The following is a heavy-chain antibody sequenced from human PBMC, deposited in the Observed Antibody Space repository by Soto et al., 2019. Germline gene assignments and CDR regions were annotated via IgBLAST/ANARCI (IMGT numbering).Heavy chain of an antibody. CDR2: INPNSGGT. CDR3: ARGRGWRDY. J-gene: IGHJ4*02. Sequence: ASVKVSCKASGYTFTGYYMHWVRQAPGQGLEWMGWINPNSGGTNYAQKFQGWVTMTRNTSISTAYMELSSLTSEDTAVYYCARGRGWRDYWGQGTLVTVSS. D-gene: IGHD6-19*01. V-gene: IGHV1-2*04. CDR1: GYTFTGYY.